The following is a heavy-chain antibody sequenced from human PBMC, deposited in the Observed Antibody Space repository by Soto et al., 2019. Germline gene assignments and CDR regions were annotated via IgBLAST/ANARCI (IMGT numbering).Heavy chain of an antibody. CDR3: VKDESINWYSGHFRH. V-gene: IGHV3-9*01. Sequence: GGSLRLSCAASGFTFDDYAMHWVRQVPGKGLEWVSGINWNSGSIGYADPVKGRFAISRDNAKNSLHLQMNSLRAEDTAFYYCVKDESINWYSGHFRHWGQGTLVTVSS. CDR1: GFTFDDYA. J-gene: IGHJ1*01. CDR2: INWNSGSI. D-gene: IGHD6-13*01.